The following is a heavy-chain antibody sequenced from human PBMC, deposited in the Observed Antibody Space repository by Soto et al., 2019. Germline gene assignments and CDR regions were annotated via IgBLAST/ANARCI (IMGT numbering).Heavy chain of an antibody. CDR2: IQQDGSEK. CDR1: GFTFTSYS. Sequence: EVQLVESGGGLVQPGGSRRLSCAVSGFTFTSYSMSWFRQAPGEGLEWVANIQQDGSEKYYVDSVKGRFTISRDNAKNSLYLQMNSLRAEDTAVYYCARDLPGYCTTTDCYSYFDYWGQGTLVTVSS. D-gene: IGHD2-2*02. V-gene: IGHV3-7*03. J-gene: IGHJ4*02. CDR3: ARDLPGYCTTTDCYSYFDY.